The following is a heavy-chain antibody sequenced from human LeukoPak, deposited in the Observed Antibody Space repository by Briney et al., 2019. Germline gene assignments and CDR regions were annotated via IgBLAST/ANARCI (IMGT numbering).Heavy chain of an antibody. CDR1: GFTVSTYW. CDR2: LSSDGRST. V-gene: IGHV3-74*01. D-gene: IGHD3-22*01. Sequence: GGSLRLSCEVSGFTVSTYWMHWVRQGPGKGLEWVARLSSDGRSTNYADFVKGRATISRDNVKNTLFLEMSGLRADDTAVYYCARSYNYRFDYWGQGTLVVVSS. CDR3: ARSYNYRFDY. J-gene: IGHJ4*02.